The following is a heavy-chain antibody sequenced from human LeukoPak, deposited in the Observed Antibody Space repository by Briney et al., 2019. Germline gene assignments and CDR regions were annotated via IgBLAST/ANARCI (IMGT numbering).Heavy chain of an antibody. V-gene: IGHV1-69*01. CDR2: IIPIFGTP. J-gene: IGHJ3*02. CDR3: ARELGYAFDI. CDR1: GGTFSSYA. D-gene: IGHD7-27*01. Sequence: GSSVKVSCKASGGTFSSYAISWVRQAPGHGLEWMGGIIPIFGTPNYAQKFQGRVTITADESTSTAYMELSSLRSEDTAVYYCARELGYAFDIWGQGTMVTVSS.